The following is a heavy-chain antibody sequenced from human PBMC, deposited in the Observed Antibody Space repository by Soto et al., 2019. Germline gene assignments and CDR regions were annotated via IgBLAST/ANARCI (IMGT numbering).Heavy chain of an antibody. D-gene: IGHD3-22*01. CDR3: ARGHYYDSSGSATEIDY. Sequence: QVQLQESGPGLVKPSQTLSLTCTVSGGSISSGGYYWSWIRQHPGKGLEWIGYIYYSGSTYYNPSLKSRVTISVDTSKNQFSLKLSSVTAADTAVYYCARGHYYDSSGSATEIDYWGQGTLVTVSS. V-gene: IGHV4-31*03. CDR2: IYYSGST. J-gene: IGHJ4*02. CDR1: GGSISSGGYY.